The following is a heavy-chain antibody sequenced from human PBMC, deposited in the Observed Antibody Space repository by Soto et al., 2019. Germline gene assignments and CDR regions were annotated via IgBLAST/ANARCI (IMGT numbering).Heavy chain of an antibody. J-gene: IGHJ4*02. V-gene: IGHV3-64*07. Sequence: EVQLMESGGGLVQPGGSLRLSCAASGFTFSSETMFWVRQAPGKGLEHIKAISKNGDSTFYADSVKGRFTISRDNSKNTLYLQMGSLRAEDMAVYYCATKEGFAYWGQGTLVTVSS. CDR1: GFTFSSET. CDR2: ISKNGDST. CDR3: ATKEGFAY.